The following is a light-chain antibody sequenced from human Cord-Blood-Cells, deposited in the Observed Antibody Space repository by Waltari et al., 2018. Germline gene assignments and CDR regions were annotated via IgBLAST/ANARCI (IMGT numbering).Light chain of an antibody. CDR3: SSYTSSSTWV. V-gene: IGLV2-14*01. Sequence: QSALNQPASVSGSPGQSITISCTGTCSDVGGYNYVSWIPQHPGKAPKLMSYEVSNRPSGVSNRFSGAKSGNTASLTISGLQAEDEADYYCSSYTSSSTWVFGGGTKLTVL. CDR1: CSDVGGYNY. CDR2: EVS. J-gene: IGLJ3*02.